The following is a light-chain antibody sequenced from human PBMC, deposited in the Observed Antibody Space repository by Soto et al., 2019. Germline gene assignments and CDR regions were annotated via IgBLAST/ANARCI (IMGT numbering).Light chain of an antibody. V-gene: IGKV3-20*01. J-gene: IGKJ2*01. CDR1: QTVRSSS. CDR3: QQYGSSPYT. Sequence: EIVLTQSPGALSVSPGERATFSCRASQTVRSSSLAWYQQKPGPAPRLLIYGASGRATGIPDKFSGSGSGTDFTLTISRLEPEDFAVYYCQQYGSSPYTFGQGTKLEI. CDR2: GAS.